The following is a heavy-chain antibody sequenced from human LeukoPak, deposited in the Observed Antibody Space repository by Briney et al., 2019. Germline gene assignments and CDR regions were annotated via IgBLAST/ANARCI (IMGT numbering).Heavy chain of an antibody. CDR2: ISGSGGST. V-gene: IGHV3-23*01. Sequence: GGSLRLSCAASGFTFSSYAMSWVRQAPGKGLEWVSGISGSGGSTYYADSVKGRFTISRDNSKNTLYLQMNSLSTEDTAVYYCAKDLSPLYYYYGMNVWGQGTTVTVSS. J-gene: IGHJ6*02. CDR3: AKDLSPLYYYYGMNV. CDR1: GFTFSSYA.